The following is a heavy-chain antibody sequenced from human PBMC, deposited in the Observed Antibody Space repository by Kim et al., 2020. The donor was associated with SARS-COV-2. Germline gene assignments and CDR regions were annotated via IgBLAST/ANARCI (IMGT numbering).Heavy chain of an antibody. CDR1: GFTFDDYA. CDR3: AKENYGEEFDP. V-gene: IGHV3-9*01. J-gene: IGHJ5*02. Sequence: GGSLRLSCAASGFTFDDYAMHWVRQAPGKGLEWVSGISWNSGSIGYADSVKGRFTISRDNAKNSLYLQMNSLRAEDTALYYCAKENYGEEFDPWGQGTL. D-gene: IGHD4-17*01. CDR2: ISWNSGSI.